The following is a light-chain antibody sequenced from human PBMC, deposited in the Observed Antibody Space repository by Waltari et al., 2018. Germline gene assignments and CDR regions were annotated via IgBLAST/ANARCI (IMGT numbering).Light chain of an antibody. CDR1: QSVSTN. V-gene: IGKV3D-15*01. Sequence: ETVLTQSPTTLSLSPGDRATLSCRASQSVSTNLAWYQQKPGQPPRLLIYGASIRATGVPARFSGRGAGTEFTLTISSLQSEDFAVYYCQQYNNWPPYIFGQGSQLEI. CDR3: QQYNNWPPYI. J-gene: IGKJ2*01. CDR2: GAS.